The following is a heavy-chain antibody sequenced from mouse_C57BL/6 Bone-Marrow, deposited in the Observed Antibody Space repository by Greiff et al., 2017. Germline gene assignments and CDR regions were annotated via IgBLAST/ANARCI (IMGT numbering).Heavy chain of an antibody. CDR1: GYTFTSYW. V-gene: IGHV1-69*01. Sequence: QVQLQQPGAELVMPGASVKLSCKASGYTFTSYWMHWVKQRPGQGLEWLGEIDPSDSYTNYNQTFKGKSTLTVDKSSRTAYMQLSSLTSEDSAVYYCAREGGYDYDVTWFAYWGQGTLVTVSA. CDR2: IDPSDSYT. CDR3: AREGGYDYDVTWFAY. D-gene: IGHD2-4*01. J-gene: IGHJ3*01.